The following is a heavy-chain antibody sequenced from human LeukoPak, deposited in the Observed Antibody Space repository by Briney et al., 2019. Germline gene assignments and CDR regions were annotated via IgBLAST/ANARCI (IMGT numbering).Heavy chain of an antibody. Sequence: GGSLRLSCEASGFTFSDAWMSWVRQAPGRGLEWVGRIQRGIDGGTTDYAAPVKGRFTISRDDSKNTLYLQMNSLKIEDTAVYYCATELLSHFDYWSQGTLVTVSS. J-gene: IGHJ4*02. D-gene: IGHD2-21*02. V-gene: IGHV3-15*01. CDR3: ATELLSHFDY. CDR1: GFTFSDAW. CDR2: IQRGIDGGTT.